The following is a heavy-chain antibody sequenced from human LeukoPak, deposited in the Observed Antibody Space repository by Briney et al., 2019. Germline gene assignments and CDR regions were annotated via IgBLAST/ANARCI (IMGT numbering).Heavy chain of an antibody. CDR3: ARDGRLYQDAFDI. Sequence: GWSLRLSCAASGFTFSSYAMHWVRQPPGKGLEWVAVISYDGSNKYYADSVKGRFTISRDNSKNTLYLQMNSLRAEDTAVYYCARDGRLYQDAFDIWGQGTMVTVSS. D-gene: IGHD2-2*02. V-gene: IGHV3-30*04. CDR1: GFTFSSYA. CDR2: ISYDGSNK. J-gene: IGHJ3*02.